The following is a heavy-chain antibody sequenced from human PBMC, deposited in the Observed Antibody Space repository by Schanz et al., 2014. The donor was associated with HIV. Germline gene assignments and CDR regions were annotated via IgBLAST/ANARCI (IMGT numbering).Heavy chain of an antibody. V-gene: IGHV3-30-3*01. Sequence: QVQLVESGGGVVQPGRSLRLSCAGTGFTFSLFAIHWVRQAPGKGLEWVTVISYDGSYKYYADSVKGRFTISRDNSKNTVYLQMNSLRPEDTAVYYCAKDKSRHTYSSSSIFDPWGQGTLVTVSS. CDR1: GFTFSLFA. J-gene: IGHJ5*02. CDR2: ISYDGSYK. D-gene: IGHD6-13*01. CDR3: AKDKSRHTYSSSSIFDP.